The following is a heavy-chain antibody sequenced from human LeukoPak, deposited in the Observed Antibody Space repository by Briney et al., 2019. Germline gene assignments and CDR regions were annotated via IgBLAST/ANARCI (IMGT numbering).Heavy chain of an antibody. V-gene: IGHV3-74*01. CDR1: GFTFSNYG. J-gene: IGHJ4*02. D-gene: IGHD6-13*01. CDR3: TAIEASGRTKFDY. Sequence: GGSLRLSCAASGFTFSNYGMHWVRQAPGKGLVWVSRVNSDGSSTTYADSVKGRFTISRDNAKNTLYLQMNSLRAEDTALYYCTAIEASGRTKFDYWGRGTLVTVSS. CDR2: VNSDGSST.